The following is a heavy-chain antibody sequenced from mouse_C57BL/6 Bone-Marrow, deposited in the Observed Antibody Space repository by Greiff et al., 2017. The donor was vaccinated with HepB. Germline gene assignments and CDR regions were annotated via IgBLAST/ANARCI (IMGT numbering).Heavy chain of an antibody. J-gene: IGHJ1*03. CDR2: IYPGSGGT. V-gene: IGHV1-54*01. CDR3: ARGVDV. Sequence: VKLQESGAELVRPGTSVKVSCKASGYAFTNYLIEWVKQRPGQGLEWIGVIYPGSGGTNYNEKFKGKATLTADKSSSTAYMQLSSLTSEDSAVYFCARGVDVWGTGTTVTVSS. CDR1: GYAFTNYL.